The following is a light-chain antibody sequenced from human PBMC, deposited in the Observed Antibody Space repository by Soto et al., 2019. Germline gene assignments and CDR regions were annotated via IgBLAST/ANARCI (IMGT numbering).Light chain of an antibody. CDR3: YSTDSSNSRGV. CDR2: GYN. Sequence: SDELTQPPSVTVSPGQTARITCSGDALPKKNAYWYQQRSGQAPVLVIYGYNKRPSRIPERFSVSSSGTVATLTISVAQVEDEADYYCYSTDSSNSRGVFGGGTKLTVL. J-gene: IGLJ2*01. CDR1: ALPKKN. V-gene: IGLV3-10*01.